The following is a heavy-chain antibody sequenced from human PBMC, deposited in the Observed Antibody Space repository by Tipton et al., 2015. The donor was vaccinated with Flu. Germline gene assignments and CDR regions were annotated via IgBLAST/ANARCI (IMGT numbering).Heavy chain of an antibody. CDR2: IWFDGSKR. CDR1: GFSFSSHG. Sequence: SGFSFSSHGMHWIRQAPGKGLEWVAVIWFDGSKRYYVDSVKGRFTISRDNSKNTLYLQMNSLRAEDTAVYYCARERDHGMDVWGQGTTVTVSS. J-gene: IGHJ6*02. V-gene: IGHV3-33*01. CDR3: ARERDHGMDV.